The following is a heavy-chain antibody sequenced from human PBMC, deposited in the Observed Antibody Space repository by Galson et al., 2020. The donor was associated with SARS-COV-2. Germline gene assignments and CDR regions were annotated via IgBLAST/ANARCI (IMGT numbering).Heavy chain of an antibody. CDR3: ARGKKKTIFGVVIDQVFGYYYMDV. Sequence: GGSLRLSCAASGFTFSSYDMHWVRQATGKGLEWVSAIGTAGDTYYPGSVKGRFTISRENAKNSLYLQMNSLRAGDTAVYYCARGKKKTIFGVVIDQVFGYYYMDVWGKGTTVTVSS. CDR1: GFTFSSYD. D-gene: IGHD3-3*01. CDR2: IGTAGDT. V-gene: IGHV3-13*01. J-gene: IGHJ6*03.